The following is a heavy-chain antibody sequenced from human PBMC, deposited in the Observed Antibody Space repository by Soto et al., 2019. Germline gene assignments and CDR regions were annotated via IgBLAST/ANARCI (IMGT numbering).Heavy chain of an antibody. CDR1: GFTFSSYA. Sequence: GGSLRLSCAASGFTFSSYAMSWVRQAPGKGLEWVSAISGSGGSTYYADSVKGRFTISRDNSKNTLYLQMNSLRAEDTAVYYCAKDHITMIVGPTDAFDIWGQGTMVTVSS. V-gene: IGHV3-23*01. J-gene: IGHJ3*02. CDR2: ISGSGGST. CDR3: AKDHITMIVGPTDAFDI. D-gene: IGHD3-22*01.